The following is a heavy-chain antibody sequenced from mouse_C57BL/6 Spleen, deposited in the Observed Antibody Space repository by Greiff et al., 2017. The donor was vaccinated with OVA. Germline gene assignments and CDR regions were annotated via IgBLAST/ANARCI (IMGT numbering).Heavy chain of an antibody. V-gene: IGHV5-9*01. D-gene: IGHD1-1*01. CDR2: ISGGGGNT. J-gene: IGHJ2*01. CDR1: GFTFSSYT. CDR3: ARQRVYYYGSDYFDY. Sequence: EVKLVESGGGLVKPGGSLKLSCAASGFTFSSYTMSWVRQTPEKRLEWVATISGGGGNTYYPDSVKGRFTISRDNAKNTLYLQMSSLRSEDTALYYCARQRVYYYGSDYFDYWGQGTTLTVSS.